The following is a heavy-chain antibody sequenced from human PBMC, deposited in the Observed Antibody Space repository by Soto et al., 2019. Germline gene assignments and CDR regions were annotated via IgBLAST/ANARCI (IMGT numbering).Heavy chain of an antibody. CDR2: IYHSGNT. D-gene: IGHD2-21*02. V-gene: IGHV4-38-2*01. CDR3: ARATSGDSRFYYYYGLDV. J-gene: IGHJ6*02. CDR1: GYSIRSGYY. Sequence: SETLSLTCVVSGYSIRSGYYWGWFRQPPGKGLEWIGSIYHSGNTFYNPSLKSRVTISVDTSKNQFSLKLSSVTAADTAVYYCARATSGDSRFYYYYGLDVWGQGTTVTVSS.